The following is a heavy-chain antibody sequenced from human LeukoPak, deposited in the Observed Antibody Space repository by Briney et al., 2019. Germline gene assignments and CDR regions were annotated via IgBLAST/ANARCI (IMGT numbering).Heavy chain of an antibody. CDR2: IYSGGST. V-gene: IGHV3-53*01. CDR1: GFTVSSNY. J-gene: IGHJ4*02. D-gene: IGHD6-19*01. Sequence: SGGSLRLSCAASGFTVSSNYMSWVRQAPGKGLEWVSVIYSGGSTYYADSVKGRFTISRDNAENSLYLQMNGLRAEDTAVYFCARNGASSGRPYHLDYWGQGTLVTVSS. CDR3: ARNGASSGRPYHLDY.